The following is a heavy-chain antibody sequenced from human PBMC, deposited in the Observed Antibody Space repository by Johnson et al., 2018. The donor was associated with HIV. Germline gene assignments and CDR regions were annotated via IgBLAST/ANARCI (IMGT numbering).Heavy chain of an antibody. Sequence: VQLVESGGGLVQPGGSLRLSCGASGFTFSDYWMSWVRQAPGKGLEWVASIKYDGSDKYYVDAVKGRLIISRDNSNNTLYLLMNSLRAEDTAVYYCASGSWELSEDAFHIWGQGTMVTVSS. CDR2: IKYDGSDK. V-gene: IGHV3-7*02. J-gene: IGHJ3*02. CDR1: GFTFSDYW. D-gene: IGHD1-26*01. CDR3: ASGSWELSEDAFHI.